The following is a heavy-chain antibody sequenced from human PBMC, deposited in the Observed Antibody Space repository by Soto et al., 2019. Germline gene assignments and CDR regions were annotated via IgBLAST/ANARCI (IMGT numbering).Heavy chain of an antibody. J-gene: IGHJ5*02. CDR2: IYQSGVT. V-gene: IGHV4-30-2*01. Sequence: SETLSLTCSMSGDSYSISTYSWSWIRQPPGKALQWIGFIYQSGVTSYNPSLASRVSISLDRSNNQCSLKLKSVTAADTAVYFCAGMPYTSGLRFDPWGPGTLVTVSS. CDR1: GDSYSISTYS. CDR3: AGMPYTSGLRFDP. D-gene: IGHD6-19*01.